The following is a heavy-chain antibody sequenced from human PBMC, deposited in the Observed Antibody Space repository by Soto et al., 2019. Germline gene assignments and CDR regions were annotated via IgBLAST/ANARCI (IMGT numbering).Heavy chain of an antibody. CDR2: ITSGGTVF. V-gene: IGHV3-48*03. Sequence: GGSLRLSCAVSGFNVGDYEMNWVRQAPGKGLEWISMITSGGTVFYYADSVRGRFAISRDNSRNTLSLQMNSLTAEDTAVYYCAKGGATYGLLTHDYWGQGTLVTVSS. D-gene: IGHD3-9*01. CDR3: AKGGATYGLLTHDY. J-gene: IGHJ4*02. CDR1: GFNVGDYE.